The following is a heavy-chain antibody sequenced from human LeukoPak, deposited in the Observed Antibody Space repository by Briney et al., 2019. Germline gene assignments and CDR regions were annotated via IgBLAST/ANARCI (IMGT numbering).Heavy chain of an antibody. CDR2: IRQDGNEK. Sequence: GGSLRLSCAASRFTFSHYWMSWVRQAPGKGLEWVANIRQDGNEKYYVDSLKGRFTISRDNAKDSLYLQMNNLRAEDTAVYYCARDSRIQLFSRKNYSCCMDVWGKGTTVTVS. CDR1: RFTFSHYW. D-gene: IGHD5-18*01. J-gene: IGHJ6*03. V-gene: IGHV3-7*01. CDR3: ARDSRIQLFSRKNYSCCMDV.